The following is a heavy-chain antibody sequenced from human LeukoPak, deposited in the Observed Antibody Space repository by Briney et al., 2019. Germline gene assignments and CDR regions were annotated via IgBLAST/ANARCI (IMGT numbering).Heavy chain of an antibody. J-gene: IGHJ5*02. CDR1: GYTFINNW. CDR2: INPTGTGT. CDR3: ARDNSVGDIAWWFDP. D-gene: IGHD3-10*01. Sequence: ATVKVSCKASGYTFINNWMHCVRQAPGQGVGWIGLINPTGTGTLYAQKFQGRVTMTRDMSTSTDYMELSSLRSEDTAVYYCARDNSVGDIAWWFDPWGQGSMVTVSS. V-gene: IGHV1-46*01.